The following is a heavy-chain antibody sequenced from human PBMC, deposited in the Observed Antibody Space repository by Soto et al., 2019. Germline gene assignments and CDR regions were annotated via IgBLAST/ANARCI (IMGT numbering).Heavy chain of an antibody. D-gene: IGHD3-22*01. CDR1: GYTFTSYG. J-gene: IGHJ6*01. Sequence: QIQLMQSGAEVKKPGASVKVSCKASGYTFTSYGIHWVRQAPGQRLEWTGWLNAGNGNKKYSEKFQGRVTITRDTSASTASLELSSLRYEDTAVYYCARDQNDSSVYYHHYYYGMDVWGQGTTVTVSS. CDR3: ARDQNDSSVYYHHYYYGMDV. V-gene: IGHV1-3*01. CDR2: LNAGNGNK.